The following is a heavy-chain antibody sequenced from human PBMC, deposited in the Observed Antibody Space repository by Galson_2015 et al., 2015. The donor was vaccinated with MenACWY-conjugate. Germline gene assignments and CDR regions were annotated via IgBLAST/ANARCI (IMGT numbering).Heavy chain of an antibody. D-gene: IGHD2-15*01. CDR2: IHSGGNT. CDR3: ARDDGRGGPFDY. V-gene: IGHV3-66*01. J-gene: IGHJ4*02. Sequence: SLRLSCAVSGFTVSNNYMNWVRQAPRKGLEWVSVIHSGGNTYYADSVKGRFTISRDNSKNTLYLQMNSLRAEDTAVYYCARDDGRGGPFDYWGQGTLVTVSS. CDR1: GFTVSNNY.